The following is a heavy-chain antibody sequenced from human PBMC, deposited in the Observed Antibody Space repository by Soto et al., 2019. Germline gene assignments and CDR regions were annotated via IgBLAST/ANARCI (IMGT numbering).Heavy chain of an antibody. J-gene: IGHJ4*02. CDR3: ARDGYNSYYFDL. D-gene: IGHD5-12*01. V-gene: IGHV4-59*01. CDR2: ISDSGST. Sequence: XVTMSLTFTVSGCSLYYFYWSWIRQPPGKAPEWIAYISDSGSTNYNPSLRDRVIISVDTSNTQFSLRLTSVTAADSAVYYCARDGYNSYYFDLWGRGPLVTVSS. CDR1: GCSLYYFY.